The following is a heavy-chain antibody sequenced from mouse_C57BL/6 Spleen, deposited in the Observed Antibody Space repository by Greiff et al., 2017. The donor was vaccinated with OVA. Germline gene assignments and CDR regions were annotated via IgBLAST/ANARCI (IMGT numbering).Heavy chain of an antibody. V-gene: IGHV5-17*01. CDR3: ARGNDYFDY. CDR1: GFTFSDYG. J-gene: IGHJ2*01. Sequence: EVQRVESGGGLVKPGGSLKLSCAASGFTFSDYGMPWIRQAPAQGLEWVAKISSGSGTIYYEDTVKGRFTITRDKAKNTLFLQMTSLRSEDTAMYYCARGNDYFDYWGQGTTLTVSS. CDR2: ISSGSGTI. D-gene: IGHD2-1*01.